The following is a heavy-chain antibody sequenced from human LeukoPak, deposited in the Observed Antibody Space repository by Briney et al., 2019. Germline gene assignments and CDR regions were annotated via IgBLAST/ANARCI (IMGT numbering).Heavy chain of an antibody. CDR3: ARDRRIVGAANGLYPSTPNAFDI. CDR1: GFTFSDYY. J-gene: IGHJ3*02. Sequence: GGSLRLSCAASGFTFSDYYMSRIRQAPGKGLEWVSYISSSGSTIYYADSVKGRFTISRDNAKNSLYLQMNSLRAEDTAVYYCARDRRIVGAANGLYPSTPNAFDIWGQGSMVTVSS. D-gene: IGHD1-26*01. CDR2: ISSSGSTI. V-gene: IGHV3-11*04.